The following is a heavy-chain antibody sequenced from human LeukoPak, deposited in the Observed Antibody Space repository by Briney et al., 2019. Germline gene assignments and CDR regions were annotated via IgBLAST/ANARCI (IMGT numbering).Heavy chain of an antibody. CDR2: ISSSSSYI. CDR3: ARGDNSGWRNVCYFDY. Sequence: GGSLRLSCAASGFTFSSYSMNWVRQAPGKGLEWVSSISSSSSYIYYADPVKGRFTISRDNAQNSMSLQMNSLRAEDTAVYYCARGDNSGWRNVCYFDYWGQGTLVTVSS. D-gene: IGHD6-19*01. J-gene: IGHJ4*02. CDR1: GFTFSSYS. V-gene: IGHV3-21*01.